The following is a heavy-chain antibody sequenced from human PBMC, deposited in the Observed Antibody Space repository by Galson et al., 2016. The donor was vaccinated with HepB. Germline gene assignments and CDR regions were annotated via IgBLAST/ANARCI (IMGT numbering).Heavy chain of an antibody. J-gene: IGHJ4*02. D-gene: IGHD6-19*01. V-gene: IGHV4-39*07. CDR2: IYYSGTT. Sequence: LSLTCTVSGGSISSSSYYWGWIRQPPGKGLEWIGSIYYSGTTNYNPSLKSRVTISVDSSRNLFSLKLSAVTAADTAVYYCARKVKQWLGKYYFDYWGQGTLVTVTS. CDR3: ARKVKQWLGKYYFDY. CDR1: GGSISSSSYY.